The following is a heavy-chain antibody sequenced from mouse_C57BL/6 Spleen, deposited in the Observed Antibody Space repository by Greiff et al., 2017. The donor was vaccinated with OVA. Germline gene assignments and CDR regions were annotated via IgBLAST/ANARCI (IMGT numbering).Heavy chain of an antibody. CDR1: GYTFTDYY. D-gene: IGHD1-1*01. CDR2: INPNNGGT. V-gene: IGHV1-26*01. J-gene: IGHJ2*01. CDR3: ARGGGFIKGNY. Sequence: EVQLQQSGPELVKPGASVKISCKASGYTFTDYYMNWVKQSHGKSLEWIGDINPNNGGTSYNQKFKGKATLTVDKSSSTAYMELRSLTSEDSAVDYCARGGGFIKGNYWGQGTTLTVSS.